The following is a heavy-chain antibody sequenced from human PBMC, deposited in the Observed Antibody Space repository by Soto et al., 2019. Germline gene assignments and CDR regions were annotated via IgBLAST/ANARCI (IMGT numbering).Heavy chain of an antibody. CDR1: GFTFSSYG. CDR2: IWYDGSNK. D-gene: IGHD6-13*01. Sequence: PGGSLRLSCAASGFTFSSYGMHWVRQAPGKGLEWVAVIWYDGSNKYYADSVKGRFTISRDNSKNTLYLQMNSLRAEDTAVYYCARAWQQLALTDYWGQGTLVTVSS. V-gene: IGHV3-33*01. J-gene: IGHJ4*02. CDR3: ARAWQQLALTDY.